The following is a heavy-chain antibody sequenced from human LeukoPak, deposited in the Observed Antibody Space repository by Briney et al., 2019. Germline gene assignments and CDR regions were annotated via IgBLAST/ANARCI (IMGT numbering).Heavy chain of an antibody. CDR2: ISGSGGST. V-gene: IGHV3-23*01. Sequence: PGGSLRLSCAASGFTFSSYAMSWVRQAPGKGLEWDSAISGSGGSTYYADSVKGRFTISRDNSKNTLYLQMNSLRAEDTAVYYCARIHYYYDSSLIDYWGQGTLVTVSS. CDR3: ARIHYYYDSSLIDY. CDR1: GFTFSSYA. J-gene: IGHJ4*02. D-gene: IGHD3-22*01.